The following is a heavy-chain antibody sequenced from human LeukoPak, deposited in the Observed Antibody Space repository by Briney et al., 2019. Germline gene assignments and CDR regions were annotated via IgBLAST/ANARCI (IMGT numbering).Heavy chain of an antibody. CDR2: MNQLGNEK. J-gene: IGHJ4*02. Sequence: TGGSLRLSCAASKFTLSSFWMSWVRQAPGKGPEWVAYMNQLGNEKNYLDSVKGRFTISRDNAKNSLYLQMTSLRAEDTAVYYCARGTYYYEFWGQGTLVTVSS. CDR3: ARGTYYYEF. D-gene: IGHD3-16*01. V-gene: IGHV3-7*04. CDR1: KFTLSSFW.